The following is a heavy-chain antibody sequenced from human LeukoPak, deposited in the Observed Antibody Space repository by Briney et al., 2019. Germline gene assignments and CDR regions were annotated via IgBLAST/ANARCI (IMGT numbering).Heavy chain of an antibody. J-gene: IGHJ3*02. V-gene: IGHV3-23*01. CDR2: SSGSGSTA. D-gene: IGHD1-26*01. CDR3: ARVRWELRRDAFDI. CDR1: GFTFGLYG. Sequence: GGSLTLSCVASGFTFGLYGMSWVRQAPGKGLEWVAISSGSGSTAYFADSVKGRFTVSRDNSKNTLYLHMGSLRAEDTAVYYCARVRWELRRDAFDIWGQGTMVTVSS.